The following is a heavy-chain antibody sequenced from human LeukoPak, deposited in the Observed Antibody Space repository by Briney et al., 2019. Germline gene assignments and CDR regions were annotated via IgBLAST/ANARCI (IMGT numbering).Heavy chain of an antibody. J-gene: IGHJ4*02. Sequence: SQTLSLTCTVSGGSISSGGYYWRWIRQPPGKGLEWIGYIYHSGSTYYNPSLKSRVTISVDRSKNQFSLKLSSVTAADTAVYYRARGAVVGATRHSWGQGTLVTVSS. D-gene: IGHD1-26*01. CDR1: GGSISSGGYY. V-gene: IGHV4-30-2*01. CDR3: ARGAVVGATRHS. CDR2: IYHSGST.